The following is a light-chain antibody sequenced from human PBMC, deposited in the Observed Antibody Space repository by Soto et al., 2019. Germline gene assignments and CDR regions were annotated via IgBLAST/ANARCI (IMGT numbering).Light chain of an antibody. CDR1: QSVSSSY. J-gene: IGKJ5*01. CDR3: QQRSNFIT. CDR2: DAS. V-gene: IGKV3D-20*02. Sequence: EIVLTQSPGTLSLSPGERATLSCRASQSVSSSYLAWYQQKPGQAPRLLIYDASSRATGIPDRFSGSGSGTDFTLTISSLEPEDFAVYYCQQRSNFITFGQGTRLEIK.